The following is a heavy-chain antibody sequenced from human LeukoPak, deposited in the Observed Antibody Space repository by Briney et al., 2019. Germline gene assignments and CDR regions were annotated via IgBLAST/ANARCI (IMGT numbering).Heavy chain of an antibody. CDR2: IYYSGST. D-gene: IGHD3-22*01. J-gene: IGHJ4*02. Sequence: PSETLSLTCTVPGYSISSGFYWGWIRQPPGKGLEWIGYIYYSGSTDYNPSLKSRVTMSVDTSKNQFSLKLSSVTAADTAVYYCATLQSSGYDYSDYWGQGILVTVSS. V-gene: IGHV4-38-2*02. CDR3: ATLQSSGYDYSDY. CDR1: GYSISSGFY.